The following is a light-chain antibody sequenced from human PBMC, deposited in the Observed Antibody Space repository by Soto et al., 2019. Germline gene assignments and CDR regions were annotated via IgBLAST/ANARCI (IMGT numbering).Light chain of an antibody. V-gene: IGKV1D-16*01. CDR1: QGISSW. Sequence: DIQMTQSPSSVSASVGDRITITCRASQGISSWLAWYQQKPGKAPKLLIYAASTLQSEVPSRFRGSGSGADFTLTISSLQPDDFATYYCQKYNSYPLTFGGGTKVDIK. CDR3: QKYNSYPLT. CDR2: AAS. J-gene: IGKJ4*01.